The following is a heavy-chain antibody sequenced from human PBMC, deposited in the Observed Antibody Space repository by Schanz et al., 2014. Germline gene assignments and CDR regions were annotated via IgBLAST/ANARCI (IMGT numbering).Heavy chain of an antibody. D-gene: IGHD3-10*01. Sequence: EVQLVESGGGLVQPGGSLRLSCAASGFTFSRYWMSWVRQAPGKGLECLANINQDGSEEYYVDSLNGRLTISRDNARNSLYLQMNSLRAEDAAVYFCARGGAGSVLFFLDYWGQGTLVTVSS. CDR3: ARGGAGSVLFFLDY. V-gene: IGHV3-7*04. J-gene: IGHJ4*02. CDR1: GFTFSRYW. CDR2: INQDGSEE.